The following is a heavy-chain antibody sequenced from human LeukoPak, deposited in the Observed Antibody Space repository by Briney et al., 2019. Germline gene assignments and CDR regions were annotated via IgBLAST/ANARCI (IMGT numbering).Heavy chain of an antibody. J-gene: IGHJ4*02. Sequence: GGSLRLSCAASGFTFSSYSMNWVRQAPGKGLEWVSSISSSSSYIYYADSVKGRFTISRDNAKNSLYLQTNSLRAEDTAVYYCASPGGLPATANWGQGTLVTVSS. CDR2: ISSSSSYI. V-gene: IGHV3-21*01. D-gene: IGHD2-2*01. CDR3: ASPGGLPATAN. CDR1: GFTFSSYS.